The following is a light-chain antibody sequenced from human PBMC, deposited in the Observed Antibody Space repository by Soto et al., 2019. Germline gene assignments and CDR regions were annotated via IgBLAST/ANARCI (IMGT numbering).Light chain of an antibody. CDR3: QRLNSYPLT. CDR1: QGISSY. V-gene: IGKV1-9*01. Sequence: QLTQSPSSLAASVGDRVTMTCRASQGISSYLAWYQQKPGKAPKLLIYAASTLQSGVPSRFSGSGSGTDFTLTISSLQPEDFATYYCQRLNSYPLTFGGGTKVDIK. CDR2: AAS. J-gene: IGKJ4*01.